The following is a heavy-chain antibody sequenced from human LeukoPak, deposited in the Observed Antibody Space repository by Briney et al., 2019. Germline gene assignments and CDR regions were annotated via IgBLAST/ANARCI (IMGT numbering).Heavy chain of an antibody. CDR3: ARDQYGSGSYYFDY. J-gene: IGHJ4*02. Sequence: ASVKVSCKASGYTFTGYYMHWVRQAPGQGLEWMGWINPNSGSTNYAQKFQGRVTMTRDTSISTAYMELSRLRSDDTAVYYCARDQYGSGSYYFDYWGQGTLVTVSS. CDR2: INPNSGST. D-gene: IGHD3-10*01. V-gene: IGHV1-2*02. CDR1: GYTFTGYY.